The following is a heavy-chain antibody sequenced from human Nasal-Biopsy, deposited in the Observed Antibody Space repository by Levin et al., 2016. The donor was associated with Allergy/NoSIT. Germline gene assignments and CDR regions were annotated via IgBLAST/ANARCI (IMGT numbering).Heavy chain of an antibody. D-gene: IGHD2-15*01. V-gene: IGHV3-74*01. Sequence: GGSLRLSCAASGFSFGYYWMHWVRQAPGKGLVWVSRIDSGAVNSDGSGTSYADSVKGRFTISRDNSKNMVYLQMNSLRAEDTAVFYCAREANSGFYYSGMDVWGQGTTVTVSS. CDR2: IDSGAVNSDGSGT. CDR3: AREANSGFYYSGMDV. J-gene: IGHJ6*02. CDR1: GFSFGYYW.